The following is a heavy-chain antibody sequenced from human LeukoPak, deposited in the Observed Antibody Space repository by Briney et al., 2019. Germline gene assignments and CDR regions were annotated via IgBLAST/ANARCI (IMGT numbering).Heavy chain of an antibody. V-gene: IGHV3-53*01. Sequence: PGGSLRLSCAASGLTFSSNYMSWVRQAPGKGLEWVSLISSGGGTYYADSVKGRFTISRDNSKSMVYLQMNSLRADDTAVYYCAREEMAVSGYFDYWGQGILVTVSS. CDR2: ISSGGGT. CDR1: GLTFSSNY. J-gene: IGHJ4*02. CDR3: AREEMAVSGYFDY. D-gene: IGHD5-24*01.